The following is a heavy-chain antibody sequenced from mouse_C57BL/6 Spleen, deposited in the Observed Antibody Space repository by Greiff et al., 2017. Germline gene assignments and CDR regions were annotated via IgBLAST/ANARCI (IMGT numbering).Heavy chain of an antibody. Sequence: DVQLVESEGGLVQPGSSMKLSCTASGFTFSDYYMAWVRQVPEKGLEWVANINYDGSSTYYLDSLKSRFIISRDNAKNILYLQMSSLKSEDTATYYCARDQRVYFDVWGTGTTVTVSS. CDR3: ARDQRVYFDV. J-gene: IGHJ1*03. V-gene: IGHV5-16*01. CDR1: GFTFSDYY. CDR2: INYDGSST.